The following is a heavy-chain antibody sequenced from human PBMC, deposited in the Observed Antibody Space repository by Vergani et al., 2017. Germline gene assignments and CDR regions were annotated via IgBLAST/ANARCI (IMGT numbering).Heavy chain of an antibody. Sequence: EVQLVESGGGLVQPGGSLRLSCAASGFTFSSYEMNWVRQAPGKGLEWVSYISSSGSTIYYADSVTGRFTISRANAKNSLYLQMNSLRAEDTAVYYCVRYRYCSGGSCYSRLFRPPEAQVGNGMDVWGQGTTVTVSS. CDR2: ISSSGSTI. CDR3: VRYRYCSGGSCYSRLFRPPEAQVGNGMDV. D-gene: IGHD2-15*01. V-gene: IGHV3-48*03. CDR1: GFTFSSYE. J-gene: IGHJ6*02.